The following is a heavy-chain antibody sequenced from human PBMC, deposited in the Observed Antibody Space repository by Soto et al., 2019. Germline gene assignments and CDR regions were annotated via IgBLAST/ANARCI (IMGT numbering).Heavy chain of an antibody. D-gene: IGHD6-13*01. CDR3: ARHQYSSSWHNYYYGTDV. V-gene: IGHV5-10-1*01. J-gene: IGHJ6*02. CDR2: IDPSDSYT. Sequence: PGESLKISCKGSGYSFTSYWISWVRQMPGKGLEWMGRIDPSDSYTNYSPSFQGHVTISADKSISTAYLQWSSLKASDTAMYYCARHQYSSSWHNYYYGTDVCGQGTMVTVSS. CDR1: GYSFTSYW.